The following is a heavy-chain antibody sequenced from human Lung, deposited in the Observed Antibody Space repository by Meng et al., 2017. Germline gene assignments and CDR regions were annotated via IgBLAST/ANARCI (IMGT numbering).Heavy chain of an antibody. V-gene: IGHV4-4*02. CDR2: IYHSGST. CDR1: GGSISRSNG. Sequence: VQLLVSGPGPVKPSGTLSLTCAVSGGSISRSNGVSWVRQPPGKGLEWIGEIYHSGSTNYNPSLKSRVTISVDKSKNQFSLKLSSVSAADTAVYYCARGSITMVRGVSVFDPWGQGTLVTVSS. D-gene: IGHD3-10*01. J-gene: IGHJ5*02. CDR3: ARGSITMVRGVSVFDP.